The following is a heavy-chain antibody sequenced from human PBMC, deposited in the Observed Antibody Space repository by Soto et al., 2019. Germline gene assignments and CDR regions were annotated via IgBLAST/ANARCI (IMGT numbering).Heavy chain of an antibody. CDR2: MNPNSGNT. CDR1: GYTFTSYD. J-gene: IGHJ3*02. V-gene: IGHV1-8*01. Sequence: QVQLVQSGAEVKKPGASVKVSCKASGYTFTSYDINWVRQATGQGLEWMGWMNPNSGNTGYAQKFQGRVTMTRNTSISTAYMELSSLRSDDTAVYYCARDRQLVLFDRYAFDIWGQGTMVTVSS. CDR3: ARDRQLVLFDRYAFDI. D-gene: IGHD6-6*01.